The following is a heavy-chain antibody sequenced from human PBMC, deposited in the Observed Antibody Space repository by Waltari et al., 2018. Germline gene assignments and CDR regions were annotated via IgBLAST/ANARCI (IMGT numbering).Heavy chain of an antibody. Sequence: QVQLVQSGAEVKKPEASVNVSCKASGYTFTSYYIHWVRQSTGQGLEWMGWMNPNSGNTGYAQKCQGRVTITRNTSISTAYMELSSLRSEDTAVYYCARVGATTVTTVRGNWFDPWGQGTLVTVSS. V-gene: IGHV1-8*03. J-gene: IGHJ5*02. D-gene: IGHD4-17*01. CDR2: MNPNSGNT. CDR3: ARVGATTVTTVRGNWFDP. CDR1: GYTFTSYY.